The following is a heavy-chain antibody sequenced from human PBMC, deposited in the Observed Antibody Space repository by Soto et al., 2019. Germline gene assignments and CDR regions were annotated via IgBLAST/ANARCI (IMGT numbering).Heavy chain of an antibody. CDR3: ARRGSGSSTSWYRGFAFDI. Sequence: RGESLKISCKGSGYSFTSYWIGWVRQMPGKGLEWMGIIYPGDSDTRYSPSFQGQVTISADKSISTAYLQWSSLKASDTAMYYCARRGSGSSTSWYRGFAFDIWGQGTMVTVSS. CDR1: GYSFTSYW. J-gene: IGHJ3*02. D-gene: IGHD2-2*01. CDR2: IYPGDSDT. V-gene: IGHV5-51*01.